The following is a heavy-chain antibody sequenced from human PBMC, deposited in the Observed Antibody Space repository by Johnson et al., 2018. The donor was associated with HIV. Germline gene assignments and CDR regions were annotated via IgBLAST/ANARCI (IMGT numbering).Heavy chain of an antibody. CDR3: AREREFTMCDAFDI. CDR1: GFTFSNAW. J-gene: IGHJ3*02. V-gene: IGHV3-7*01. CDR2: IKQDGSEK. Sequence: VQLVESGGGVVQPGRSLRLSCAASGFTFSNAWMSWVRQAPGKGLEWVANIKQDGSEKYYVDSVKGRFTISRDNAKNSLYLQMNSLRAEDTAVYYCAREREFTMCDAFDIWGQGTKVTVSS. D-gene: IGHD3-10*02.